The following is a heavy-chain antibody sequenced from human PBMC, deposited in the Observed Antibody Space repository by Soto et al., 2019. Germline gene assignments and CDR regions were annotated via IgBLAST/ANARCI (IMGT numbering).Heavy chain of an antibody. D-gene: IGHD4-17*01. CDR3: ARGILPSDDYDQSDDAFDI. V-gene: IGHV3-11*01. J-gene: IGHJ3*02. CDR1: GFTFSDYY. Sequence: QVQLVDSGGGLVKPGGSLRLSCAASGFTFSDYYMSWIRQAPGKGLEWVSYISSSGSTIYYADSVKGRFTISRDNAKNSLYLKMNSPRAEDTGVYYCARGILPSDDYDQSDDAFDILGQGTMVTVSS. CDR2: ISSSGSTI.